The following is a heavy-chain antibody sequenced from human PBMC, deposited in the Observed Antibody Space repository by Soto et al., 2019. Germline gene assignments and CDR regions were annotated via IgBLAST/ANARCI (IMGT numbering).Heavy chain of an antibody. CDR3: AKDSSGWYDAFDI. D-gene: IGHD6-19*01. CDR1: GFTFSSYA. CDR2: ISGSGGST. J-gene: IGHJ3*02. Sequence: EVQLLESGGGLVQPGGSLRLSCAASGFTFSSYAMSWVRQAPGKGLEWVSAISGSGGSTYYADSVKGRFTISRDNSKNTLYLQMNSLRADDTAVYYCAKDSSGWYDAFDIWGQGTMVTVSS. V-gene: IGHV3-23*01.